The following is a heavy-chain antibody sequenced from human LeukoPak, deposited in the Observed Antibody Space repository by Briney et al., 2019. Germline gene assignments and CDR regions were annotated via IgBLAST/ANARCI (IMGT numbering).Heavy chain of an antibody. V-gene: IGHV3-23*01. D-gene: IGHD6-13*01. CDR2: ITGGGDNT. CDR3: AKDSGSWYRNFQH. J-gene: IGHJ1*01. Sequence: GGSLRLSCTASGLTFPSFAMTWVRQAPGKGLEWVSSITGGGDNTYYADSVKGRFTISRDNSKNTLYLQMNGLRAEDPAEYYCAKDSGSWYRNFQHWGQGTLVTVSS. CDR1: GLTFPSFA.